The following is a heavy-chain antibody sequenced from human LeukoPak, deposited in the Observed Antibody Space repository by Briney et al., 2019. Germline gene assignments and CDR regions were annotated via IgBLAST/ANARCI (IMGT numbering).Heavy chain of an antibody. V-gene: IGHV3-11*04. CDR1: GFTFSNYY. Sequence: GGSLRLSCAASGFTFSNYYMTWIRQAPGKGLEWVSYISSSDSTTYYADSVKGRFTISRDNAKNSLFLQMNSLRAEDTAVYYCARDLNCGGDCGGDWFDPWGQGTLVTVSS. D-gene: IGHD2-21*02. J-gene: IGHJ5*02. CDR3: ARDLNCGGDCGGDWFDP. CDR2: ISSSDSTT.